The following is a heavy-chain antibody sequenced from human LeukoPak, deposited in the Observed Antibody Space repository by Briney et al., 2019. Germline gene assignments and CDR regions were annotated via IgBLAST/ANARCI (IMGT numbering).Heavy chain of an antibody. V-gene: IGHV1-2*02. CDR3: AKGVASSIWNAIDV. Sequence: PLASVKVSCKASGYTFTGYYMHWVRQAPGQGLEWMGWINHNSGGTNYAQKFQGRVTMTRDTSISTAYMELSRLRSDDTAVYYCAKGVASSIWNAIDVWGQGTLVTVSS. CDR1: GYTFTGYY. CDR2: INHNSGGT. D-gene: IGHD1-1*01. J-gene: IGHJ4*02.